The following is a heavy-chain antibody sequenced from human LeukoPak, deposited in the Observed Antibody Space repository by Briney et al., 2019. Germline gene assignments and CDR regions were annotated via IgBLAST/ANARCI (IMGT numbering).Heavy chain of an antibody. V-gene: IGHV4-34*01. Sequence: PSETLSLTCAVYGGSFSGYYWSWIRQPPGKGLEWIGGINRSGSTNYNPSLKSRVTISVDTSKNQFSLKLSSVTAADTAVYYCASLNWNYAEYFQHWGQGTLVTVSS. J-gene: IGHJ1*01. CDR1: GGSFSGYY. CDR3: ASLNWNYAEYFQH. CDR2: INRSGST. D-gene: IGHD1-7*01.